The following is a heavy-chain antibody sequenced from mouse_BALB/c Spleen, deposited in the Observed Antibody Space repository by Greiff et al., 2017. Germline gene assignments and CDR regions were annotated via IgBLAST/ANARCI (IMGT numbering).Heavy chain of an antibody. V-gene: IGHV3-6*02. Sequence: EVKLVESGPGLVKPSQSLSLTCSVTGYSITSGYYWNWIRQFPGNKLEWMGYISYDGSNNYNPSLKNRISITRDTSKNQFFLKLNSVTTEDTATYYCAGAYYFDYWGQGTTLTVSS. J-gene: IGHJ2*01. CDR3: AGAYYFDY. CDR1: GYSITSGYY. CDR2: ISYDGSN.